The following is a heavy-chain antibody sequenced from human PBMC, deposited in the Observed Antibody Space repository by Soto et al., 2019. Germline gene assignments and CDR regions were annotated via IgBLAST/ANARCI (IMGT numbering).Heavy chain of an antibody. V-gene: IGHV3-23*01. CDR3: AKDARIAVAGTRAGIWFDP. Sequence: VGSLRLSCAASGFTFSSYAMSWVRQAPGKGLEWVSAISGSGGSTYYADSVKGRFTISRDNSKNTLYLQMNSLRAEDTAVYYCAKDARIAVAGTRAGIWFDPWGQGTLVTVSS. CDR1: GFTFSSYA. D-gene: IGHD6-19*01. CDR2: ISGSGGST. J-gene: IGHJ5*02.